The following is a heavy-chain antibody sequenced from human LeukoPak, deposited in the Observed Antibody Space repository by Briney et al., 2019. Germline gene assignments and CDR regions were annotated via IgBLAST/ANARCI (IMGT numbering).Heavy chain of an antibody. D-gene: IGHD6-6*01. J-gene: IGHJ4*02. CDR1: AYSISNYW. Sequence: GESLKISCKGSAYSISNYWIAWVRQMPGKGLEWMGIIYPGDSDTRYSPSFQGQVTISADTSISTAYLQWSSLKASDTAMYYCARLTSSSAYFDSWGQGTLVTVSS. V-gene: IGHV5-51*01. CDR2: IYPGDSDT. CDR3: ARLTSSSAYFDS.